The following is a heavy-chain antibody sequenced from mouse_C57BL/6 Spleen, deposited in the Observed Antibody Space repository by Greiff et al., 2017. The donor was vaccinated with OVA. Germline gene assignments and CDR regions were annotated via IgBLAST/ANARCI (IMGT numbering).Heavy chain of an antibody. CDR1: GLTFSSYA. D-gene: IGHD4-1*01. CDR2: ISDGGSYT. J-gene: IGHJ2*01. V-gene: IGHV5-4*01. CDR3: ARALGRLDY. Sequence: EVQGVESGGGLVKPGGSLKLSCAASGLTFSSYAMSWVRQTPEKRLEWVATISDGGSYTYYPDNVKGRFTISRDNAKNNLYLQMSHLKSEDTAMYYCARALGRLDYWGQGTTLTVSS.